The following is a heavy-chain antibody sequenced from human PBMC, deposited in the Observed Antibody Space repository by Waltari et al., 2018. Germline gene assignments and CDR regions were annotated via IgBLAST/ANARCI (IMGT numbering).Heavy chain of an antibody. J-gene: IGHJ4*02. Sequence: QVQLVQSGAEVQKPGASVKVSCKTSGYTFSNYDITWVRQATGRGLEWMGWMNPNSYKTGFGQGFRGRVTITADTSTDTAYMELSSLRSEDTAVYYCATLFSGYDLWYFDYWGQGTLVTVSS. V-gene: IGHV1-8*02. CDR2: MNPNSYKT. D-gene: IGHD5-12*01. CDR1: GYTFSNYD. CDR3: ATLFSGYDLWYFDY.